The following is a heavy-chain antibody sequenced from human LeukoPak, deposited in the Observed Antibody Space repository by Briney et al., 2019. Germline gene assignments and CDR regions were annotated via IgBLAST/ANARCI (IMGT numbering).Heavy chain of an antibody. CDR2: IYHSGST. V-gene: IGHV4-38-2*02. CDR3: ARDLSGRITVAGTSLFYFDY. Sequence: SETLSLTCTVSGYSISSGYYWGWIRQPPGKGLVWIGTIYHSGSTYYNPSLKSRVTISVDTSKNQFSLKLSSVTAADTAVYYCARDLSGRITVAGTSLFYFDYWGQGTLVTVSS. J-gene: IGHJ4*02. D-gene: IGHD6-19*01. CDR1: GYSISSGYY.